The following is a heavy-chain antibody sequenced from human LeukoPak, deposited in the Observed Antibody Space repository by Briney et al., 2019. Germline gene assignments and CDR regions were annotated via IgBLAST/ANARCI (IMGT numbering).Heavy chain of an antibody. J-gene: IGHJ3*02. CDR1: GGSISSSSYY. CDR2: IYYSGST. V-gene: IGHV4-39*01. CDR3: ARQNVKKITIFGVIILDGFDI. Sequence: SETLSLTCTVSGGSISSSSYYWGWIRQPPGRGLEWIGSIYYSGSTYYNPSLKSRVTISVDTSKNQLSLKLSSVTAADTAVYYCARQNVKKITIFGVIILDGFDIWGQGTMVTVSS. D-gene: IGHD3-3*01.